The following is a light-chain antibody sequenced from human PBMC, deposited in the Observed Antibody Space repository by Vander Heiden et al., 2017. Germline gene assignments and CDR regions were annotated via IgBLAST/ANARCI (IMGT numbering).Light chain of an antibody. V-gene: IGLV3-19*01. Sequence: SSELTPAPAVSVALGQTVRITCQGDSLRSYYASWYQQKPGQAPVLGIYGKNNRPSGTQDRLAGASSGNTASLTITGAQAEDGADYYCNARDSSGDPDVVFGGGTKLTVL. J-gene: IGLJ2*01. CDR2: GKN. CDR1: SLRSYY. CDR3: NARDSSGDPDVV.